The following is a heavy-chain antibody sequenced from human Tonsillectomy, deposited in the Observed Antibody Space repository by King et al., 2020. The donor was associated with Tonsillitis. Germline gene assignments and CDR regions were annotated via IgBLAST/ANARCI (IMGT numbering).Heavy chain of an antibody. CDR2: IYYSGST. V-gene: IGHV4-30-4*01. Sequence: VQLQESGPGLVKPSQTLSLTCSVSGGSISSGDYYWSWIRQPPGKGLEWIGYIYYSGSTYYNPSLKSRVTISVDTSKNQFSLKLSSVTAADTAVYYCARDGPLDSSGYYYYYGMDVWGQGTTVTVSS. CDR1: GGSISSGDYY. D-gene: IGHD3-22*01. J-gene: IGHJ6*02. CDR3: ARDGPLDSSGYYYYYGMDV.